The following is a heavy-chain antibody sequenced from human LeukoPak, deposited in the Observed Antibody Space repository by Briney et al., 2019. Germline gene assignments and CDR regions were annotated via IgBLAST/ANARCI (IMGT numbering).Heavy chain of an antibody. J-gene: IGHJ4*02. D-gene: IGHD2-2*01. CDR3: ARYQTSIVVVPAAPDY. V-gene: IGHV1-18*01. CDR2: ICAYNGNT. Sequence: ASVKVSCKASGYTFTSYGISWVRQAPGQGLEWMGWICAYNGNTNYAQKLQGRVTMTTDTSTSTAYMELRSLRSDDTAVYYCARYQTSIVVVPAAPDYWGQGTLVTVSS. CDR1: GYTFTSYG.